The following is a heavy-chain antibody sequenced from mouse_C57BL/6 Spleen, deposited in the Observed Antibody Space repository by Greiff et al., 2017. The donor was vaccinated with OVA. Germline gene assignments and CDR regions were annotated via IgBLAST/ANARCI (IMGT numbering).Heavy chain of an antibody. J-gene: IGHJ4*01. V-gene: IGHV6-6*01. CDR1: GFTFSDAW. CDR2: IRNKANNHAT. Sequence: EVKVEESGGGLVQPGGSMKLSCAASGFTFSDAWMDWVRQSPEKGLEWVAEIRNKANNHATYYAESVKGRFTISRDDSKSSVYLQMNSLRAEDTGIYYCTPLITRDYYAMDYWGQGTSVTVSS. D-gene: IGHD1-1*01. CDR3: TPLITRDYYAMDY.